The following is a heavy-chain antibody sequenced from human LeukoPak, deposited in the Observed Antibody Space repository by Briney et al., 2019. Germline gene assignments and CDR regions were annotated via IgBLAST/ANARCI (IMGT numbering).Heavy chain of an antibody. V-gene: IGHV3-74*01. D-gene: IGHD5-12*01. CDR2: IKSDGTNI. CDR3: ARGSISGYDSDS. CDR1: GFTFSNYL. Sequence: GGSLRLSCAASGFTFSNYLMHWVRQAPGKGLLWVSRIKSDGTNINYADSVKGRFTISRDNARKMLYLQMNSLRAEDTAVYYCARGSISGYDSDSWGQGTLVTVSS. J-gene: IGHJ4*02.